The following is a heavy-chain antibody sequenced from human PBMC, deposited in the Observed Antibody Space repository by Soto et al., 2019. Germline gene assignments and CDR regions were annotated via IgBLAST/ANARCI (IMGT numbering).Heavy chain of an antibody. D-gene: IGHD1-26*01. CDR1: GGTFSSYS. V-gene: IGHV1-69*13. J-gene: IGHJ4*02. CDR2: IIPIFGTA. Sequence: SVKVSCEASGGTFSSYSISWVLQAPGQGLEWMGGIIPIFGTANYAQKFQGRVTITADESTSTAYMELSSLRSEDTAVYYCARPRGGSYYPAHYFDYWGQGTLVTVSS. CDR3: ARPRGGSYYPAHYFDY.